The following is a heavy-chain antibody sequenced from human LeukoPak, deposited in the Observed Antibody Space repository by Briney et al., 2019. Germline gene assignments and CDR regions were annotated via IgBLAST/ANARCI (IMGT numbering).Heavy chain of an antibody. J-gene: IGHJ5*02. CDR1: GGSISNDY. V-gene: IGHV4-4*07. Sequence: SETLSLTCTVSGGSISNDYWSWIRQPAGKGLEWIGRIHSSGSTNYNPSLKSRVTMSVDTSKNQFSLVLRSVTAADTAVYYCAKDGAPRWFDPWGQGTLVTVSS. D-gene: IGHD3-16*01. CDR3: AKDGAPRWFDP. CDR2: IHSSGST.